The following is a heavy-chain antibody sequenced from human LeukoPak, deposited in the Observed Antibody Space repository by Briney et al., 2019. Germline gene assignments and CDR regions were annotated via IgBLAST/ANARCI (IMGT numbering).Heavy chain of an antibody. CDR3: AKDNDYGDYFNFDY. D-gene: IGHD4-17*01. J-gene: IGHJ4*02. Sequence: GGSLRLSCAASGFTFSSYAMGWVRQAPGKGLEWVSAISGSGGSTYYADSVKGRFTISRDNSKNALYLQMNSLRAEDTAVYYCAKDNDYGDYFNFDYWGQGTLVTVSS. CDR1: GFTFSSYA. V-gene: IGHV3-23*01. CDR2: ISGSGGST.